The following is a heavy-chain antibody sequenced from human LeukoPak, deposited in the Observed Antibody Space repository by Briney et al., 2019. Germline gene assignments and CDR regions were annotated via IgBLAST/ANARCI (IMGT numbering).Heavy chain of an antibody. V-gene: IGHV3-21*01. D-gene: IGHD1-7*01. CDR3: ARDHITETTYWFDP. Sequence: GGSLRLSCAASGFTFSSYSMNWVRQAPGKGLEWVSSISSSSSYIYYADSVKGRFTISRDNAKNSLYLQMNSLRAEDTAVYYCARDHITETTYWFDPWGQGTLVTVSS. CDR1: GFTFSSYS. J-gene: IGHJ5*02. CDR2: ISSSSSYI.